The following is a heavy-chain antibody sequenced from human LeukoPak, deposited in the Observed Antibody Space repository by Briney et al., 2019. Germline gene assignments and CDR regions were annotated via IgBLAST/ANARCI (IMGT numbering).Heavy chain of an antibody. CDR3: ARGGSFLGYCSGGRCSNCFDP. Sequence: SVKVSCRASGGTFSSYAISWVRQAPGQGLEWMGRIIPIFGAPNYAQKFQGRVTITTDESTRTAYMELSSLRSEDTAVYYCARGGSFLGYCSGGRCSNCFDPWGQGTLVTVSS. D-gene: IGHD2-15*01. J-gene: IGHJ5*02. CDR1: GGTFSSYA. V-gene: IGHV1-69*05. CDR2: IIPIFGAP.